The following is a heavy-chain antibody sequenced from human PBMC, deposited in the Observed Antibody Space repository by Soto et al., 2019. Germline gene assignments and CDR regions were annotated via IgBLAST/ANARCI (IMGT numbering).Heavy chain of an antibody. D-gene: IGHD3-10*01. CDR3: AKHRAGFGSGSDTYYFDV. J-gene: IGHJ4*02. CDR2: ISGSGGTT. V-gene: IGHV3-23*01. Sequence: EVQLLESGGGFVQPGGSLRLSCAASGFTFSSYPMSWVRQAPGKGLEWVSAISGSGGTTYYADSVKGRFTISRDNSKNTLYLQMNSLRAEDTAVYYCAKHRAGFGSGSDTYYFDVWGQGTLVTVSS. CDR1: GFTFSSYP.